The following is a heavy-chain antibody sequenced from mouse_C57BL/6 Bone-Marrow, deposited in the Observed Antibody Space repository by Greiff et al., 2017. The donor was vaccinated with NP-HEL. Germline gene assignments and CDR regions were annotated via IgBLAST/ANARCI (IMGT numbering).Heavy chain of an antibody. D-gene: IGHD1-1*01. CDR3: ARAPNYYGSSHYYAMDY. CDR2: IDPSDSYT. J-gene: IGHJ4*01. CDR1: GYTFTSYW. V-gene: IGHV1-50*01. Sequence: QVQLKQPGAELVKPGASVKLSCKASGYTFTSYWMQWVKQRPGQGLEWIGEIDPSDSYTNYNQKFKGKAPLTVDTSSSTAYMQLSSLTSEDSAVYYCARAPNYYGSSHYYAMDYWGQGTSVTVSS.